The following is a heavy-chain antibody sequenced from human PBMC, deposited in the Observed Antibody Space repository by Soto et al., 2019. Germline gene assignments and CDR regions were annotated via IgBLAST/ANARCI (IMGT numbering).Heavy chain of an antibody. V-gene: IGHV1-18*01. J-gene: IGHJ4*02. Sequence: ASVKVSCKASGYTFTSYGISWVRQAPGQGLEWMGWISAYNGNTNYAQKLQGRVTMATDTPTSTAYMELRSLRSDDTAVYYCAREFRPAVYSYGYPPALVYFDYWGQGTLVTVSS. CDR1: GYTFTSYG. D-gene: IGHD5-18*01. CDR2: ISAYNGNT. CDR3: AREFRPAVYSYGYPPALVYFDY.